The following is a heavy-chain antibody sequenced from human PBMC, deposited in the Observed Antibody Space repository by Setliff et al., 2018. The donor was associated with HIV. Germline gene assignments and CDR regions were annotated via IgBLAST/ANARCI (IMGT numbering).Heavy chain of an antibody. D-gene: IGHD6-13*01. V-gene: IGHV1-69*05. CDR1: GGTFSNYA. CDR3: ATDDVAVVGTCDH. J-gene: IGHJ5*02. Sequence: GASVKVSCKASGGTFSNYAINWVRQAPGQGLEWMGGIIPIFGTTDYAQQFQGRVTLTTDESTSTAYMELSSLRSEDTGVYYCATDDVAVVGTCDHWGQGTLVTVSS. CDR2: IIPIFGTT.